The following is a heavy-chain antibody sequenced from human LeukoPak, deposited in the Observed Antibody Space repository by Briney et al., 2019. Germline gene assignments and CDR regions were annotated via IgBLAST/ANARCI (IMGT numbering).Heavy chain of an antibody. CDR3: ARGGAYYYGSGKLMNV. D-gene: IGHD3-10*01. Sequence: SETLSLTCAVYGGSFSGYYWSWLRQPPGKGLEWIGEINHSGSTNYNPSLKSRVTISVDTSKNQFSLKLSSVTAADTAVYYCARGGAYYYGSGKLMNVWGKGTTVTVSS. CDR1: GGSFSGYY. CDR2: INHSGST. V-gene: IGHV4-34*01. J-gene: IGHJ6*03.